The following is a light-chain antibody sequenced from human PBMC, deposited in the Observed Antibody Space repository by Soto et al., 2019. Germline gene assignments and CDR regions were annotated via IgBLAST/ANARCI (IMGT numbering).Light chain of an antibody. CDR1: SGSIANNY. V-gene: IGLV6-57*03. Sequence: NFMLTQPHSVSESPGETVTISCTRSSGSIANNYVQWYQQRPGSAPTIVIYEDDQRPSGVPDRFSGSTDSSSNSASLTISGLKTEDEDDYYCQSYDTTVVFGGGTKVTVL. CDR3: QSYDTTVV. CDR2: EDD. J-gene: IGLJ2*01.